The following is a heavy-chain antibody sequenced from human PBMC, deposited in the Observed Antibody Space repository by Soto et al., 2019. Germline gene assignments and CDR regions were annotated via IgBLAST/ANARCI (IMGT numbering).Heavy chain of an antibody. J-gene: IGHJ4*02. CDR3: AGLKCYHTSDYLVH. V-gene: IGHV4-39*02. Sequence: SETLSLTCTVSGGPISSTSYYWGWIRQPPGKGLEWIGSIYYSGSTYYNASLKSRVTISVDTSRNHFSLRLSSVTAADTAVYYCAGLKCYHTSDYLVHXGQGTRVTVSS. D-gene: IGHD3-22*01. CDR2: IYYSGST. CDR1: GGPISSTSYY.